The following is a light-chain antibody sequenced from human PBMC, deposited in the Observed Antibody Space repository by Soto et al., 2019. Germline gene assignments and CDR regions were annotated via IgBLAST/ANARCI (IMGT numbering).Light chain of an antibody. Sequence: EIVLTQSPATLSVSPGELATLSCSASESVSISLAWYQHKPGQPPRLLIHGASTRASGVPPRFSGSGSGTDLSLTISSLQSEDYAVYFCQQYHVWPKWKFGQGTKVDIK. V-gene: IGKV3D-15*01. CDR2: GAS. J-gene: IGKJ1*01. CDR1: ESVSIS. CDR3: QQYHVWPKWK.